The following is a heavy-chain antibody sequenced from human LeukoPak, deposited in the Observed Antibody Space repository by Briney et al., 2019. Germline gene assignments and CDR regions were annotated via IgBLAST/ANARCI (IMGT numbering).Heavy chain of an antibody. CDR1: EFTFSSYW. D-gene: IGHD4-17*01. J-gene: IGHJ4*02. CDR3: ARLGARQMLEY. V-gene: IGHV3-7*01. CDR2: IKQDGGQI. Sequence: GGSLRLSCAASEFTFSSYWMSWVRQALGKGLEWVANIKQDGGQIYYLESVKGRFTVSRDNAKNSLYLQMNSLRAEDTAVYYCARLGARQMLEYWGQGTLVTVSS.